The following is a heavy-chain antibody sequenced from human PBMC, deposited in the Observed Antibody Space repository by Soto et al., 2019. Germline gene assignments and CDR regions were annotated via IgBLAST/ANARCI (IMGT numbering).Heavy chain of an antibody. Sequence: QVQLVQSGAEVKKPGASVKVSCKASGYTFSSYFISWVRQAPGQGLEWMGWISAYNGNTNYAQKLQGRVTMTTDTTTSTAYRELRSLRSDDTSVDYCARELPTMDVWGQGTTVTVSS. CDR2: ISAYNGNT. CDR1: GYTFSSYF. J-gene: IGHJ6*02. V-gene: IGHV1-18*01. CDR3: ARELPTMDV.